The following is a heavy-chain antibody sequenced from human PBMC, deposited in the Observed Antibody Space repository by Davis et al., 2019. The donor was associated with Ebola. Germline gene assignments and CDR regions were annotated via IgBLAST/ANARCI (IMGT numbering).Heavy chain of an antibody. CDR2: IYSGGST. J-gene: IGHJ6*02. Sequence: GESLKISCAASGFTVSSNYMSWVRQAPGKGLEWVSVIYSGGSTYYADSVKGRFTISRDNSKNTLYLQMNSLRAEDTAVYYCARDNDYYGMDVWGQGTTVTVSS. CDR3: ARDNDYYGMDV. CDR1: GFTVSSNY. V-gene: IGHV3-53*01. D-gene: IGHD2-8*01.